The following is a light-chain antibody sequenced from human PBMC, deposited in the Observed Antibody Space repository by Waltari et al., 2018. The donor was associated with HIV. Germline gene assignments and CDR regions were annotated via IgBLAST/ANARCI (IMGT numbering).Light chain of an antibody. V-gene: IGKV1-39*01. J-gene: IGKJ1*01. CDR1: QRIGSY. CDR3: QQTYNVPRT. CDR2: DAS. Sequence: DIQMTQSPSSLSASVGDRVTITCRTSQRIGSYFNWCQQTSGKPPKLLIHDASILEYGVPSRFSGSGSGRDFSLIIDGLQQEDFAIYYCQQTYNVPRTFGQGT.